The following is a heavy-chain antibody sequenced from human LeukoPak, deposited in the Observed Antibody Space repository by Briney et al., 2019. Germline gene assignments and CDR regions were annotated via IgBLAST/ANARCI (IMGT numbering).Heavy chain of an antibody. Sequence: GGSLRLSCAASGFTSSDYYMTWIRQPPGKGPEWISYISSSGGTTTYVDSVKGRFTISRDNPKNSLYLQMNSLRADDTAVYHCARSNYYTVDVWGQGTAVTVSS. CDR3: ARSNYYTVDV. CDR2: ISSSGGTT. J-gene: IGHJ6*02. CDR1: GFTSSDYY. V-gene: IGHV3-11*01.